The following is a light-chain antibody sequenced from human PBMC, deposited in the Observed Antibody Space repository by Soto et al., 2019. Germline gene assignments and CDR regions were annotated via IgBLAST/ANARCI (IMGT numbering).Light chain of an antibody. CDR3: MQGTYWPFT. V-gene: IGKV2-30*01. CDR1: QSLGYSDGNTY. Sequence: DVVMTQSPLSLPVTLGQSASISCKSSQSLGYSDGNTYVNWFQQRPGQPPRRLIYKVSERDSGVPDRFSGSGSGTDFTLTISRVEAEDVCVYFCMQGTYWPFTFGPGTKVDF. J-gene: IGKJ3*01. CDR2: KVS.